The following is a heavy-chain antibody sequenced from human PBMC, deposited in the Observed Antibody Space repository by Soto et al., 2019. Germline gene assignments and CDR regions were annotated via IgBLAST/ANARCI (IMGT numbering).Heavy chain of an antibody. J-gene: IGHJ6*02. CDR2: ISAYNGNT. CDR3: AREYGGYGDYAYYYYGMDV. D-gene: IGHD4-17*01. V-gene: IGHV1-18*01. CDR1: GYTFTSYG. Sequence: QVQLVQSGAEVKKPGASVKVSCKASGYTFTSYGISWVRQAPGQGLEWMGWISAYNGNTNYAQKLQGRVTMTTDTSTSTAYMELRSLRSDDTAVYYCAREYGGYGDYAYYYYGMDVWGQGTTVTVSS.